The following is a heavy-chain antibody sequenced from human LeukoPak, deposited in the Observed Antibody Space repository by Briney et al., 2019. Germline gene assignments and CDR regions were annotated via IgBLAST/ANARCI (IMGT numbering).Heavy chain of an antibody. J-gene: IGHJ6*02. V-gene: IGHV3-23*01. D-gene: IGHD2-21*02. CDR3: TKVRLSNLYYYYGMDV. CDR2: ISSSGGTT. CDR1: GFTFTNYA. Sequence: GGSLRLSCAASGFTFTNYAMNWVRQAPGKGLEWLSAISSSGGTTCYADSVKGRFTISRDNSRNTLYLQINSLRVAGTAVYFCTKVRLSNLYYYYGMDVWGQGTTVTVSS.